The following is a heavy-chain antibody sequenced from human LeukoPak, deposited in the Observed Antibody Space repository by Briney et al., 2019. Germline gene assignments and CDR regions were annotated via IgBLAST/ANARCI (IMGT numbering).Heavy chain of an antibody. CDR1: GFSLSTSGVG. Sequence: KASGPTLVNPTQTLTLICTFSGFSLSTSGVGVGWIRQSPGKALEWLALIYLKDDKRYSTSLKSRLTITKDTSKNQAVLTMTNMDPVDTATYYCAQIVPYYYDSSGYYYYFDYWGQGALVTVSS. V-gene: IGHV2-5*01. CDR2: IYLKDDK. J-gene: IGHJ4*02. CDR3: AQIVPYYYDSSGYYYYFDY. D-gene: IGHD3-22*01.